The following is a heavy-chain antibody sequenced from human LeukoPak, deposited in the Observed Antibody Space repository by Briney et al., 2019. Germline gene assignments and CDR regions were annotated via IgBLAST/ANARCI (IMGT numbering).Heavy chain of an antibody. CDR1: GGSISSGGYY. J-gene: IGHJ6*03. D-gene: IGHD3-3*01. CDR3: ARDRPPDFWSGLSYYYMDV. V-gene: IGHV4-61*02. Sequence: PSETLSLTCTVSGGSISSGGYYWSWIRQPAGKGLEWIGRIYTSGSTNYNPSLKSRVTISVDTSKNQFSLKLSSVTAADTAVYYCARDRPPDFWSGLSYYYMDVWGKGTTVTVSS. CDR2: IYTSGST.